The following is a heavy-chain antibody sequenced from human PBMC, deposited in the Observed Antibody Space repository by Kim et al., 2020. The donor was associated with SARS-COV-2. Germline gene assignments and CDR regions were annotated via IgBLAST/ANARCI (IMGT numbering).Heavy chain of an antibody. V-gene: IGHV4-59*13. D-gene: IGHD7-27*01. Sequence: SETLSLTCAASSGSISGYYWSWVRQSPGKELEWIGYIHYSGTTTYNPSLERRATISVDTAKNQFSLKLTSVTAADTAVYYCAQFLSSGEFEHWGQGTLVT. CDR1: SGSISGYY. J-gene: IGHJ5*02. CDR2: IHYSGTT. CDR3: AQFLSSGEFEH.